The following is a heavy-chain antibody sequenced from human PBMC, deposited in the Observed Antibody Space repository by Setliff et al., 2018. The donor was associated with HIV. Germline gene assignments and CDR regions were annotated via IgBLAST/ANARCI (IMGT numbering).Heavy chain of an antibody. Sequence: PSETLSLTCTVSDDSFSSSSFHWSWIRQPAGKGLEWIGQIDASGPTKYSPSLKSRVTISVDKSRNQFSLKLSSVTAADTAVYYCARTHSGYFPYYFDYWGQGTLVTVSS. CDR1: DDSFSSSSFH. J-gene: IGHJ4*02. V-gene: IGHV4-61*05. CDR3: ARTHSGYFPYYFDY. CDR2: IDASGPT. D-gene: IGHD3-22*01.